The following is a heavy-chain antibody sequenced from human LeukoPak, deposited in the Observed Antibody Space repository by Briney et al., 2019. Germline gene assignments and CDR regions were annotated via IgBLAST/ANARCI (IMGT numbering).Heavy chain of an antibody. V-gene: IGHV1-2*02. CDR1: GYTFTGYY. Sequence: ASVKVSCKASGYTFTGYYMHWVRQAPGQGLEWMGWINPNSGGTNYAQKFQGRVTMTRDTSISAAYMELRSVRSDDTAVYYCARVTLSEIVVFDIWGQGTMVTVSS. D-gene: IGHD2-15*01. CDR2: INPNSGGT. CDR3: ARVTLSEIVVFDI. J-gene: IGHJ3*02.